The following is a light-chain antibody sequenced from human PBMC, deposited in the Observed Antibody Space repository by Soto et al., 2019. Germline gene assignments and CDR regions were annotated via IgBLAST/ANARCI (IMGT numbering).Light chain of an antibody. J-gene: IGKJ3*01. Sequence: EIVLTQYPGTLYLSPGERATLSCRASQSVSSSYLAWYQQKPGQAPRLLIYGASSRATGIPDRFSGSGSGTDFTLTISRLEPEDFAVYYCQQYGSLFTFGPGTKVDIK. CDR2: GAS. V-gene: IGKV3-20*01. CDR3: QQYGSLFT. CDR1: QSVSSSY.